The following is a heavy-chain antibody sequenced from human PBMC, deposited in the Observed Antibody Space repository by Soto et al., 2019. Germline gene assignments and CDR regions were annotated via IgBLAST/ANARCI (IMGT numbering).Heavy chain of an antibody. CDR2: IYYSGT. CDR3: ARDLWGYCGTDCYPLDV. D-gene: IGHD2-21*02. J-gene: IGHJ6*02. CDR1: GGSISSYY. Sequence: SETLSLTCSVSGGSISSYYWSWIRQPPGKGLEWIAYIYYSGTSYNPSLKSRVSISLDTPKNQFSLKLNSVTAADTAVYYCARDLWGYCGTDCYPLDVWGQGTTVTVS. V-gene: IGHV4-59*01.